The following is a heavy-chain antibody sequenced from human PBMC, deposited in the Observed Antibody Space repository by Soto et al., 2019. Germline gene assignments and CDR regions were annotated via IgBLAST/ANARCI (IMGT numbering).Heavy chain of an antibody. Sequence: GGSLRLSCAASGFTFSSYGMHWVRQAPGKGLEWVAVIWYDGSNKYYADSVKGRFTISRDNSKNTLYLQMNSLRAEDTAVYYWARSGDARYYYGMDVWGQGTTVTVSS. J-gene: IGHJ6*02. CDR1: GFTFSSYG. CDR2: IWYDGSNK. CDR3: ARSGDARYYYGMDV. V-gene: IGHV3-33*01. D-gene: IGHD3-10*01.